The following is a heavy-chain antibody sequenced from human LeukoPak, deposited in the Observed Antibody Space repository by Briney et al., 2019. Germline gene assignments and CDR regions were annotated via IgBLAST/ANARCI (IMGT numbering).Heavy chain of an antibody. Sequence: PGGSLRLSCAASGFTFSSYSMNRVRQAPGKGLEWVSSISSSSSYIYYADSVKGRFTISRDNAKNSLYLQMNSLRAEDTAVYYCARDIRYYDVLTAQGIGVFDYWGQGTLVTVSS. V-gene: IGHV3-21*01. CDR2: ISSSSSYI. J-gene: IGHJ4*02. CDR1: GFTFSSYS. CDR3: ARDIRYYDVLTAQGIGVFDY. D-gene: IGHD3-9*01.